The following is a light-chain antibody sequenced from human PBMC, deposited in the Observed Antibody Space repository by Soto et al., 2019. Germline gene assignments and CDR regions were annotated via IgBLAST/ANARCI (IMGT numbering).Light chain of an antibody. Sequence: EMVLTQSPGTLSLSPGERATLSCRASQSVSNSNVAWYQQKPGQAPRLLIYGASSRATGIPDRFSGSGSGSAFTLTISRLEPEDFAVYYCHQYGYTPFTFGPGTKVDIK. CDR1: QSVSNSN. V-gene: IGKV3-20*01. CDR3: HQYGYTPFT. J-gene: IGKJ3*01. CDR2: GAS.